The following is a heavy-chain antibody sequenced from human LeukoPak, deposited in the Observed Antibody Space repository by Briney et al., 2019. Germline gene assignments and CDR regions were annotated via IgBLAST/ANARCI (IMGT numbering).Heavy chain of an antibody. Sequence: GGSLRLSYAASGFTFSNYAMSWVRQAPGRGLEWVSAISGSGGSTYSADSVKGRFTISRDNSKNTLHLQMNSLRAEDTAVYHCARQLGYCSDGDCYFDFWGQGTLVTVSS. V-gene: IGHV3-23*01. CDR3: ARQLGYCSDGDCYFDF. CDR1: GFTFSNYA. J-gene: IGHJ4*02. D-gene: IGHD2-15*01. CDR2: ISGSGGST.